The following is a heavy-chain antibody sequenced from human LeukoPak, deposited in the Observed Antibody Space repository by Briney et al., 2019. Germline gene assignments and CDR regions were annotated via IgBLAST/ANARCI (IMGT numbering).Heavy chain of an antibody. CDR2: IKSKTDGGAT. Sequence: PGGSLRLSCAASGFTFTNTWMSWVRQAPGKGLEWVGRIKSKTDGGATDYAAPVNGRFTISRHESEDTLDLQMNSLRTEDTAVYYCTTDRFDWGQGTLVTVSS. J-gene: IGHJ4*02. CDR1: GFTFTNTW. CDR3: TTDRFD. V-gene: IGHV3-15*01.